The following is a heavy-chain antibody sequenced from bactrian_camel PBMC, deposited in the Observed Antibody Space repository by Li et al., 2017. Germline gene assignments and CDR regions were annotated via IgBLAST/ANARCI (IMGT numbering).Heavy chain of an antibody. Sequence: HVQLVESGGGLVQPGGSLRLSCSAGGSTSIYWWMGWVRQTPGKGLEWVSSIYSHGSNTYYADSVKGRFTISRDNAKNAVYLQMNSLKSEDTGTYYCQASLGKTFCSEAYFAGRIRPIFGFSGHGTQVTVS. CDR3: QASLGKTFCSEAYFAGRIRPIFGF. V-gene: IGHV3-2*01. J-gene: IGHJ6*01. D-gene: IGHD5*01. CDR2: IYSHGSNT. CDR1: GSTSIYWW.